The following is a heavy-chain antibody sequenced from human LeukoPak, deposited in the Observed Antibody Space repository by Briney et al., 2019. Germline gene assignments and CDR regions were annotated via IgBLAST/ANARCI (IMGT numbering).Heavy chain of an antibody. Sequence: PSQTLSLTCAVSGGSISRGGYYWSWIRPPPGKGLEWSGYINNRGSTNYNPSLKSRVTISVDTSKNQLSLKLSAVTAAETAVYYCARLTLTGSLHWGQGTLVTVSS. V-gene: IGHV4-61*08. CDR1: GGSISRGGYY. CDR3: ARLTLTGSLH. D-gene: IGHD7-27*01. CDR2: INNRGST. J-gene: IGHJ4*02.